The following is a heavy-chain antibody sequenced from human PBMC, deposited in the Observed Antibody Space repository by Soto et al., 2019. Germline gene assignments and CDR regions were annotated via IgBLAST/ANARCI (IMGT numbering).Heavy chain of an antibody. Sequence: QVPLVQSGDEVKKPGASVKISCKASGCIFVNYGIAWVRQAPGQGLEWMGWISPYTGNTHSASKVQGRLTMTTDTSTSTAYMDLGSLTSDDTAVYYCVMVDNYVTPTPQDVWGQGTTVTVSS. CDR1: GCIFVNYG. CDR3: VMVDNYVTPTPQDV. V-gene: IGHV1-18*01. J-gene: IGHJ6*02. CDR2: ISPYTGNT. D-gene: IGHD3-16*01.